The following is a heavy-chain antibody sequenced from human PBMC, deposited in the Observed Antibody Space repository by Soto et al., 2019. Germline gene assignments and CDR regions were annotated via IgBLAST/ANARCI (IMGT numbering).Heavy chain of an antibody. CDR2: IKSKTDGGTT. Sequence: EVQLVESGGGLVKPGGSLRLSCAASGFTFSNAWMSWVRQAPGKGLEWVGRIKSKTDGGTTDYATPVKGRFTISRDDSKNTLYLQMNSLKTEDTAVYYCTTDMSDYIWGSYRYQDAFDIWGQGTMVTVSS. D-gene: IGHD3-16*02. V-gene: IGHV3-15*01. CDR3: TTDMSDYIWGSYRYQDAFDI. J-gene: IGHJ3*02. CDR1: GFTFSNAW.